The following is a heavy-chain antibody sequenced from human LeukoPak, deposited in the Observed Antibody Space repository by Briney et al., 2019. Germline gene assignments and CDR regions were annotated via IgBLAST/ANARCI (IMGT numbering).Heavy chain of an antibody. CDR2: IKQDGSEK. CDR1: GFTFSNYW. J-gene: IGHJ4*02. Sequence: GGSLRLSCAASGFTFSNYWMTWVRQAPGKGLEWVANIKQDGSEKYYVDSVKGRFTISRDNAKYSLYLQMDSLRAEDTAVYYCARDKRTGDSYFDSWGQGTLVTVSS. V-gene: IGHV3-7*01. D-gene: IGHD7-27*01. CDR3: ARDKRTGDSYFDS.